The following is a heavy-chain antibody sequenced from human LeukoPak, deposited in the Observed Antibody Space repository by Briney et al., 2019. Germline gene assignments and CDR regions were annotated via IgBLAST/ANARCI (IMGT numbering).Heavy chain of an antibody. D-gene: IGHD2-2*01. Sequence: SETLSLTCTVSGGSISSSSYYWGCIRQPPGKGLECIGSVFYSGRTYYNPSLKSRVTIFVDPSKIQFFLNLRSVTAADTAVYYCARGYCSSASCYGETFDIWGQGTMVTVSS. CDR2: VFYSGRT. J-gene: IGHJ3*02. CDR3: ARGYCSSASCYGETFDI. CDR1: GGSISSSSYY. V-gene: IGHV4-39*01.